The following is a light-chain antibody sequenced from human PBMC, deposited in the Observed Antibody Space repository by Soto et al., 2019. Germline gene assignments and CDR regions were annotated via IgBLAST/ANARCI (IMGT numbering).Light chain of an antibody. J-gene: IGKJ5*01. CDR1: QGISSA. Sequence: ALQLTQSPSSLSASVGDRVTITCRASQGISSALAWYQQKPGKAPKLLIYDASSLESGGPSRFSGSGSGTDFTLTISSLQPEDFATYYCQQFNSYSITFGQGTRLEIK. V-gene: IGKV1-13*02. CDR2: DAS. CDR3: QQFNSYSIT.